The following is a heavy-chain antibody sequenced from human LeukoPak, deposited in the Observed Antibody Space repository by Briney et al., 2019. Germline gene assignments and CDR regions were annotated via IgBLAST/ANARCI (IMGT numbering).Heavy chain of an antibody. J-gene: IGHJ4*02. Sequence: GASVKVSCKASGYTFTSYYMHWVRQAPGQGLEWMGIINPSGGSTSYAQKFQGIVTMTRDTSTSTVYMELSSLRSEDTAVYYCASEFYGSGSYRYWGQGTLVTVSS. CDR1: GYTFTSYY. CDR2: INPSGGST. CDR3: ASEFYGSGSYRY. D-gene: IGHD3-10*01. V-gene: IGHV1-46*01.